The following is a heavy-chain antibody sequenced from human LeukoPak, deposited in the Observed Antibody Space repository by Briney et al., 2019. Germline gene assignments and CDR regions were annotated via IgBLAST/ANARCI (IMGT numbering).Heavy chain of an antibody. CDR3: VRGSSITSRNEFDY. D-gene: IGHD1-1*01. J-gene: IGHJ4*02. CDR2: IYYNGNT. V-gene: IGHV4-59*01. CDR1: GGSISSYY. Sequence: SETLSLTCTVSGGSISSYYWSWIRQPPGKGLEWIGYIYYNGNTKYHPSLESRVAMSLDTSNNRFSLSLSSVTAADTAFYFCVRGSSITSRNEFDYWGQGTLVTVSS.